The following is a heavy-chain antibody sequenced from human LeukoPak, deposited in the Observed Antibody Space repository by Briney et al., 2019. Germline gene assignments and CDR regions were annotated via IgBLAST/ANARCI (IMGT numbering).Heavy chain of an antibody. Sequence: GGSLRLSCAASGFTVSSNYISCVLQAPGKWLEWFSFIYSGGNTYYADPGKGRFTISRHNSKNTLYLQMNSLRAEDTAVYYCASLPYSAPFSFDYWGQGTLVTVSS. CDR2: IYSGGNT. CDR1: GFTVSSNY. D-gene: IGHD2-15*01. CDR3: ASLPYSAPFSFDY. J-gene: IGHJ4*02. V-gene: IGHV3-53*01.